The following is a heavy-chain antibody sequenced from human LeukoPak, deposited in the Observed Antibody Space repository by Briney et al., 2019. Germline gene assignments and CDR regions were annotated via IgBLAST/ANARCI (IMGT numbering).Heavy chain of an antibody. Sequence: GGSLRLSCAASDFTLSNAWMNWVRQAPGKGLEWVGRIKSNSDGGTTNYAAPVKGRFAISRDDSKNTLYLQMNSLKAEDTAMYYCFTEVPGGGYWGQGTLVTVSS. V-gene: IGHV3-15*07. D-gene: IGHD3-16*01. CDR2: IKSNSDGGTT. CDR1: DFTLSNAW. CDR3: FTEVPGGGY. J-gene: IGHJ4*02.